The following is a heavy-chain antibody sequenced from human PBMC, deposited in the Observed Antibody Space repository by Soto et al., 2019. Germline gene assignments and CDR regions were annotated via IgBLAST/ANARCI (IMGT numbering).Heavy chain of an antibody. CDR2: ISSDGSEK. CDR3: ANSWTTLTTGFDF. Sequence: GWSLRLSCVSSVFTFINYAMHWVRQAPGKGLGWVAVISSDGSEKYYLDSVRDRFTISRDNSKNTLYLQMNNLRPEDTAMYYCANSWTTLTTGFDFWGQGALVTVSS. CDR1: VFTFINYA. V-gene: IGHV3-30*18. D-gene: IGHD4-17*01. J-gene: IGHJ4*02.